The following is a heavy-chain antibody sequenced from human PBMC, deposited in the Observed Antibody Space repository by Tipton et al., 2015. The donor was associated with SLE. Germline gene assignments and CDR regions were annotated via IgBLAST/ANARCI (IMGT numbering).Heavy chain of an antibody. Sequence: TLSLTCTVSGGSISSYYWSWIRQPPGKGLEWIGYIYYSGSTNYNPSLKSRVTTSVDTSKNQFSLKLSSVTAADTAVYYCARERVAVAATPWYFDLWGRGTLVTVSS. D-gene: IGHD6-19*01. J-gene: IGHJ2*01. CDR2: IYYSGST. CDR3: ARERVAVAATPWYFDL. V-gene: IGHV4-59*01. CDR1: GGSISSYY.